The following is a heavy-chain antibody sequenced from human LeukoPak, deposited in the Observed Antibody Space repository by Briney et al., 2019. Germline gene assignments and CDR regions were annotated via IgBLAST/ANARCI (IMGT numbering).Heavy chain of an antibody. Sequence: GSVKVSCKASGYTFTSYGISWVRQAPGQGLEWMGWISAYNGNTNYAQKLQGRVTMTTDTSTSTAYMELRSLRSDDTAVYYCARDLVRFWSGYYGGCDYWGQGTLVTVSS. CDR1: GYTFTSYG. CDR2: ISAYNGNT. D-gene: IGHD3-3*01. V-gene: IGHV1-18*01. J-gene: IGHJ4*02. CDR3: ARDLVRFWSGYYGGCDY.